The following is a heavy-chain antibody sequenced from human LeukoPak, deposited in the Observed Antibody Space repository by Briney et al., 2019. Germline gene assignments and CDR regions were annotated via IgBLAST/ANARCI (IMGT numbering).Heavy chain of an antibody. CDR3: ATYPTLRYFDWLSYYYYYGMDV. Sequence: ASVKVSCKVSGYTLTELSMHWVRQAPGQGLEWMGGFDPEDGETIYAQKFQGRVTMTEDTSTDTAYMELSSLRSEDTAVYYCATYPTLRYFDWLSYYYYYGMDVWGQGTTVTVSS. CDR2: FDPEDGET. J-gene: IGHJ6*02. CDR1: GYTLTELS. D-gene: IGHD3-9*01. V-gene: IGHV1-24*01.